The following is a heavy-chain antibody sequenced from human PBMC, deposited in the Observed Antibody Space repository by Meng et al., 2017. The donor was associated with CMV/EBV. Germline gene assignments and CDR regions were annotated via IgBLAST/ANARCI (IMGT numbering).Heavy chain of an antibody. D-gene: IGHD6-13*01. V-gene: IGHV3-30*02. CDR3: AKDYSSSWQSDAFDI. Sequence: GESLKISCAASGFTFSSYGMHWVRQAPGKGLEWVAVIWYDGSNKYYADSVKGRFTISRDNSKNTLYLQMNSLRAEDTAVYYCAKDYSSSWQSDAFDIWGQGTMVTV. CDR1: GFTFSSYG. CDR2: IWYDGSNK. J-gene: IGHJ3*02.